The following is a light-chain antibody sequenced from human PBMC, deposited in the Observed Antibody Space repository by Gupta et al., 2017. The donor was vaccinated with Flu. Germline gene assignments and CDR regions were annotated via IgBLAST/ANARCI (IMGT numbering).Light chain of an antibody. CDR1: NIGSKG. Sequence: EETAKTSCGGDNIGSKGVHCYQQRPGQAPVLVAYDDVGRPSGIPDRFSGSNSGNTATLTNSSVEAGDEADYYSQVWDVNSDHFVFGTGTKVAVL. J-gene: IGLJ1*01. V-gene: IGLV3-21*02. CDR3: QVWDVNSDHFV. CDR2: DDV.